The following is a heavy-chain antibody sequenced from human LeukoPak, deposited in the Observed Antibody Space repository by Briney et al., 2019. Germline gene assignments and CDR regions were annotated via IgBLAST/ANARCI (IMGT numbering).Heavy chain of an antibody. J-gene: IGHJ4*02. D-gene: IGHD5-12*01. CDR3: ARFSGVLVPDDY. Sequence: ASVKVSCKASGYTFTSYGISWVRRAPGQGLEWMGWISAYNGNTNYAQKFQGRVTMTTDTSTSTAYMELRSLRSDDTAVYYCARFSGVLVPDDYWGQGTLVTVSS. V-gene: IGHV1-18*01. CDR2: ISAYNGNT. CDR1: GYTFTSYG.